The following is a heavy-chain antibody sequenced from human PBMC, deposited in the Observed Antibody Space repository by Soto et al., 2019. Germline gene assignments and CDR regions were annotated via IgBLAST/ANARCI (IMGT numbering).Heavy chain of an antibody. Sequence: QVQLQESGPGLVKPSQTLSLTCTVSGGSISSGGYSWTWIRQHPGKGLEWIGYIYYSGSTYYKPSLKSRLTISVDMSKNDLSLKLSSVSAADTAVYTCAGALTWHPGAFHIWGQGLTVTVSS. V-gene: IGHV4-31*03. CDR1: GGSISSGGYS. CDR3: AGALTWHPGAFHI. J-gene: IGHJ3*02. CDR2: IYYSGST. D-gene: IGHD3-3*02.